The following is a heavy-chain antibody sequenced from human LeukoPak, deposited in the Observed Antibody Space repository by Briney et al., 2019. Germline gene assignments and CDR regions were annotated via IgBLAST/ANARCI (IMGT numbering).Heavy chain of an antibody. CDR3: AKVSAVRGVFYFDY. J-gene: IGHJ4*02. CDR2: ISGSGGST. V-gene: IGHV3-23*01. Sequence: GGSLRLSCAASGFTFSSYAMSWVRQAPGKGLEWVSAISGSGGSTYYAGSVKGRFTISRDNSKNTLYLQMNSLRAEDTAVYYCAKVSAVRGVFYFDYWGQGTLVTVSS. CDR1: GFTFSSYA. D-gene: IGHD3-10*01.